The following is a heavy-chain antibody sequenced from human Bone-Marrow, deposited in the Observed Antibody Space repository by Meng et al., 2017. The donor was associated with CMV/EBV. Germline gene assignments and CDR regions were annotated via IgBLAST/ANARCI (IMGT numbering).Heavy chain of an antibody. CDR2: INHSGST. Sequence: GSLRLSCAVYGGSFSGYYWSWIRQPPGKGLEWIGEINHSGSTNYNPSLKSRVTISVDTSKNQFSLKLSSVTAADTAVYYCARDSITMVRGVIIKKGNNWFYPWGQGTLVTV. V-gene: IGHV4-34*01. CDR1: GGSFSGYY. J-gene: IGHJ5*02. D-gene: IGHD3-10*01. CDR3: ARDSITMVRGVIIKKGNNWFYP.